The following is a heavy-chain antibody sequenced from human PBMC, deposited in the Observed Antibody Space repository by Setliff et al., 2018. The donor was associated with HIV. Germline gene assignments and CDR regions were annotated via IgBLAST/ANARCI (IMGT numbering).Heavy chain of an antibody. CDR2: IKSKSDGGAV. D-gene: IGHD5-12*01. V-gene: IGHV3-15*06. CDR1: GFTFRNAW. CDR3: ARDWRSGYDLNFDY. Sequence: GGSLRLSCAASGFTFRNAWMSWVRQAPGKGLEWVGRIKSKSDGGAVHYAAPVKGRFTISRDDSQDTLYLEMNSLRAEDTAIYYCARDWRSGYDLNFDYWGQGTLVTVSS. J-gene: IGHJ4*02.